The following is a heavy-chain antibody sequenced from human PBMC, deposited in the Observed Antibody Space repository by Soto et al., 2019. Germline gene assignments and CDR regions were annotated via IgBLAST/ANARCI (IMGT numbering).Heavy chain of an antibody. CDR3: AKRRGAGGHFDY. J-gene: IGHJ4*02. CDR2: ISSGGST. CDR1: GFTFTSYA. V-gene: IGHV3-23*01. D-gene: IGHD2-15*01. Sequence: GGSLRLSCAASGFTFTSYAMGWVRQAPGKGLEWVSVISSGGSTYYADSVRGRFTISRDNSKDTLSLQMNSLRAEDTAVYYCAKRRGAGGHFDYWGQGALVTVSS.